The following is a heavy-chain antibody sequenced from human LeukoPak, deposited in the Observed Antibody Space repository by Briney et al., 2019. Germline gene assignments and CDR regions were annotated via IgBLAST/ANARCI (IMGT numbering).Heavy chain of an antibody. V-gene: IGHV4-34*01. Sequence: TSETLSLTRAVYGGSFSDSYWSWIRQPPGKGLEWIGEVNHSGSTNYNPSLKSRVTISVDTSKNQFSLKMSSVTAADTAVYYCARDRSYSSSWPLDYWGQGTLVTVSS. CDR1: GGSFSDSY. J-gene: IGHJ4*02. CDR2: VNHSGST. D-gene: IGHD6-13*01. CDR3: ARDRSYSSSWPLDY.